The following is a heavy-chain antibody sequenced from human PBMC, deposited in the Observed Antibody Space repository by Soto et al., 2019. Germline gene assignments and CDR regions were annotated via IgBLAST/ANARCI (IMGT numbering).Heavy chain of an antibody. CDR3: ASGTGYSSGWPTYYFDY. J-gene: IGHJ4*02. D-gene: IGHD6-19*01. CDR2: IIPIFGTA. V-gene: IGHV1-69*13. Sequence: GASVMVSCKASGGTFSSYAISWVRQAPGQGLEWMGGIIPIFGTANYAQKFQGRVTITADESTSTAYMELSSLRSEDTAVYYCASGTGYSSGWPTYYFDYWGQGTLVTVSS. CDR1: GGTFSSYA.